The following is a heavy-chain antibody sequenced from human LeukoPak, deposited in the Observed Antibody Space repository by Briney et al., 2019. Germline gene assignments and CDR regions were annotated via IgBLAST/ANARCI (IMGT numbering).Heavy chain of an antibody. CDR3: ARGYCSSASCPPEFDP. D-gene: IGHD2-2*01. CDR1: GGTFSSYT. J-gene: IGHJ5*02. Sequence: SVKVSCKASGGTFSSYTISWVRQAPGQGLEWMGRIIPILGIANYAQKFQGRVTITADKSTCTAYMELSSLRSEDTAVYYCARGYCSSASCPPEFDPWGQGTLVTVSS. CDR2: IIPILGIA. V-gene: IGHV1-69*02.